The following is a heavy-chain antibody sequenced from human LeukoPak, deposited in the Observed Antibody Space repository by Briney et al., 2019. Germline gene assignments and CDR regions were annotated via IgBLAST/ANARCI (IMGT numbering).Heavy chain of an antibody. CDR3: ARDSPDYGDFL. D-gene: IGHD4-17*01. J-gene: IGHJ4*02. Sequence: ASVKVSCKASGYTFTSYYMHWVRQAPGQGLEWMGIINPSGGSASYAQKFQGRVTMTRDTSTSTVYMELGSLRSEDTAVYYCARDSPDYGDFLWGQGTLVTVSS. CDR1: GYTFTSYY. CDR2: INPSGGSA. V-gene: IGHV1-46*01.